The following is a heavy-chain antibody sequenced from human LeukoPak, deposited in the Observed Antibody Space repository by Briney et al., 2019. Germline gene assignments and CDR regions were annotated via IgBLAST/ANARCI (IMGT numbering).Heavy chain of an antibody. CDR2: INAGNGNT. V-gene: IGHV1-3*01. Sequence: GASVKFSCKASGYTFTTYAMHWVRQAPGQGLEWMGWINAGNGNTRYSQNFQGRVTITRDTSASTAYMELSCLRSEDTAMYYCAREGITNAPRWLDTWGQGTLVTVSS. J-gene: IGHJ5*02. CDR1: GYTFTTYA. CDR3: AREGITNAPRWLDT. D-gene: IGHD3-16*01.